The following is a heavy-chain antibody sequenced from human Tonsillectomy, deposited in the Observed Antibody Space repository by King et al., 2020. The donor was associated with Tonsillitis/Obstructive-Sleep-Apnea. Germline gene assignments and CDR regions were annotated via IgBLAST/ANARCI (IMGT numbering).Heavy chain of an antibody. CDR3: ARLDILLWFGELLVGPYYFDY. V-gene: IGHV3-7*03. D-gene: IGHD3-10*01. CDR2: IKQDGSEK. Sequence: VQLVESGGGLVQPGGSLRLSCAASGFTFSSYWMSWVRQAPGKGLEWVANIKQDGSEKYYVDSVKGRFTISRDNAKNSLYLQMNSLRAEDTAVYYCARLDILLWFGELLVGPYYFDYWGQGTLVTVSS. CDR1: GFTFSSYW. J-gene: IGHJ4*02.